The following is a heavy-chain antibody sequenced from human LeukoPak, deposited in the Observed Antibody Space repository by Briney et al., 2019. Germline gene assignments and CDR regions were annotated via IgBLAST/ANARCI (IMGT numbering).Heavy chain of an antibody. CDR2: ISSTGGTI. CDR1: GFTFSSNS. D-gene: IGHD2-15*01. CDR3: ARGGLFKYFFDY. V-gene: IGHV3-48*04. Sequence: GGSLRLSCAASGFTFSSNSMNWVRQAPGKGLEWVSYISSTGGTIYYADSMKGRFTISRDNAKNSLYLQMNSLRVEDTAVYYCARGGLFKYFFDYWGQGTPVTVSS. J-gene: IGHJ4*02.